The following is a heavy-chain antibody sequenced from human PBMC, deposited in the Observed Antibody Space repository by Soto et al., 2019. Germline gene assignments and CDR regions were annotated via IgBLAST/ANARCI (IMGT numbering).Heavy chain of an antibody. CDR1: GYTFNDYE. J-gene: IGHJ5*02. CDR3: ARIAMPARPRWYNWFDP. V-gene: IGHV1-8*02. CDR2: MNPNSGET. Sequence: QEQLVQSAAEVKKPGASVKVSCMTSGYTFNDYEINWVRQATGQGLEWIGWMNPNSGETGYAQRFHGRVTMTTSSSLSTAYLELSSLTSDDTAVYYCARIAMPARPRWYNWFDPWGQGTLVTVSS. D-gene: IGHD2-2*01.